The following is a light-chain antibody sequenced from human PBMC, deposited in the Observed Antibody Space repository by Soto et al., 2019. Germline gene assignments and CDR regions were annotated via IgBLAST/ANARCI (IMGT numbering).Light chain of an antibody. Sequence: EIVLTQSPGTLSLSPGERATLSCRASQSVSSSYLAWYQQKPGQAPRLLIYGASSRATGIPDRCSGSGSGKDFTLTISRLEPEDFAVYYCQQYGSSSWTFGQGTKVEIK. CDR3: QQYGSSSWT. V-gene: IGKV3-20*01. CDR1: QSVSSSY. J-gene: IGKJ1*01. CDR2: GAS.